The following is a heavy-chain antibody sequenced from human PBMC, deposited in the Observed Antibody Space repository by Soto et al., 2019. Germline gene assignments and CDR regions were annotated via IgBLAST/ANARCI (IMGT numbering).Heavy chain of an antibody. V-gene: IGHV3-15*07. D-gene: IGHD3-16*01. CDR1: GFTFKTAW. CDR2: IKSENDGGII. Sequence: PGGSLRLSCAASGFTFKTAWMNWVRQTPGKGLEWVGRIKSENDGGIIDYAAPVKGRFIISRDDSKNTVYLEMNSLITEDTAVYYCAADSPAWGAYAFEYWGQGIVVTVSS. CDR3: AADSPAWGAYAFEY. J-gene: IGHJ4*02.